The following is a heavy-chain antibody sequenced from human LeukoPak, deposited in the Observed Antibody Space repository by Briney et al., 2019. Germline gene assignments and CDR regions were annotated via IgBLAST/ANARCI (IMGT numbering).Heavy chain of an antibody. J-gene: IGHJ4*02. V-gene: IGHV3-43*02. D-gene: IGHD3-22*01. CDR2: ISGDGVTT. CDR1: GFIFRDYS. CDR3: ARGVNTISFTFDY. Sequence: PGWSLRLSCAASGFIFRDYSMHWVRQVPGKGLEWISLISGDGVTTYYADSVKGRFTISRDNHEDSLYLQMNTLRTEDTAFYYCARGVNTISFTFDYWARGSLVTVSS.